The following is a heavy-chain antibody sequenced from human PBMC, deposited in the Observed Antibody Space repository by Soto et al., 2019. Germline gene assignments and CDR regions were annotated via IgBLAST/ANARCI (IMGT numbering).Heavy chain of an antibody. J-gene: IGHJ4*02. Sequence: RGESLKISCKGSGYIFSTYWIAWVRQMPGKGLEWMGIIYPDDSETRYSPSFQGQVTISVDKSTSTAYLQWSSLKASDSAMYYCARQPGAAAGSDYWGLGTLVTVSS. CDR1: GYIFSTYW. CDR2: IYPDDSET. D-gene: IGHD6-13*01. CDR3: ARQPGAAAGSDY. V-gene: IGHV5-51*01.